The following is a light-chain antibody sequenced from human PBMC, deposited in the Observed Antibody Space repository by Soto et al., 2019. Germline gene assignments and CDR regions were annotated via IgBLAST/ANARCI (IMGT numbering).Light chain of an antibody. Sequence: DTVLTQSPGTLSLTSGERATLSCRASQSISGTYLAWYQQKPGQSPRLLIYSASTRAPGIPDRFSGSGSGTDFTLTFSSLEPEDFAVYYCQHYGSSPSTFGRGTKVEIK. J-gene: IGKJ1*01. CDR2: SAS. V-gene: IGKV3-20*01. CDR3: QHYGSSPST. CDR1: QSISGTY.